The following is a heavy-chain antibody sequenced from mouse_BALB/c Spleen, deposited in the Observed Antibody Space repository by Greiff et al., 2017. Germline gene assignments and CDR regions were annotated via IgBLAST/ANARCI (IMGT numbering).Heavy chain of an antibody. CDR3: ARDGYYDAMDY. CDR1: GFTFTDYY. CDR2: IRNKANGYTT. D-gene: IGHD2-2*01. J-gene: IGHJ4*01. V-gene: IGHV7-3*02. Sequence: EVMLVESGGGLVQPGGSLRLSCATSGFTFTDYYMSWVRQPPGKALEWLGFIRNKANGYTTEYSASVKGRFTISRDNSQSILYLQMNALRAEDTAIYYCARDGYYDAMDYWGQGTSVTVSS.